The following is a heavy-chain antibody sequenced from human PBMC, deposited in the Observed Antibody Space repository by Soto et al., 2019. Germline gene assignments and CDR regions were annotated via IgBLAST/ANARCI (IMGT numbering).Heavy chain of an antibody. Sequence: QVQLQESGPGLVKPSETLSLTCTVSGWSISSYYWSWIRQPPGKGLEWIGYIYYRANPNYNPSLKSRVTISQDTSKNQFSLKLSSVTAADTAGYYCARHYGDGYDYLDYWGQGTLVTVSS. CDR3: ARHYGDGYDYLDY. V-gene: IGHV4-59*08. CDR2: IYYRANP. J-gene: IGHJ4*02. CDR1: GWSISSYY. D-gene: IGHD5-12*01.